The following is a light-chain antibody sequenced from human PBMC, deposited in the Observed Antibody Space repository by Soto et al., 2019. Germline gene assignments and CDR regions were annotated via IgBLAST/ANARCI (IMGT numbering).Light chain of an antibody. CDR2: DAS. J-gene: IGKJ1*01. CDR1: QSISSW. Sequence: DIQMTQSPSTLSASVGDRVTITCWASQSISSWLAWYQQKPGKAPKLLIYDASSLESGVPSRLSGSGSGTEFTLTISSLQPDDFATYYCQQYNSYAWTFGQGTKVDIK. V-gene: IGKV1-5*01. CDR3: QQYNSYAWT.